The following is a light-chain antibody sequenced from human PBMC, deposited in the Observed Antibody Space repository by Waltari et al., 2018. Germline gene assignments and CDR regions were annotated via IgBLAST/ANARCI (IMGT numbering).Light chain of an antibody. CDR2: KDS. CDR3: QSADSSGTYQV. V-gene: IGLV3-25*03. J-gene: IGLJ3*02. Sequence: SYELTQPPSASVSPGQTARITCSGDALPKQYAYWYQQKPGQAPALVIYKDSERPSGIPERFSGSSSGTTVTLTISGVQAEDEADYYCQSADSSGTYQVFGGGTKLTVL. CDR1: ALPKQY.